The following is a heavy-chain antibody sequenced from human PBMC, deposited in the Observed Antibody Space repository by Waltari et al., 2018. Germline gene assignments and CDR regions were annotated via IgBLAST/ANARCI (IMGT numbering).Heavy chain of an antibody. Sequence: GLEWIGSIYYSGSTYYNPSLKSRVTISVDTSKNQFSLKLSSVTAADTAVYYCARDYEGEVGMDVWGQGTTVTVSS. V-gene: IGHV4-39*07. J-gene: IGHJ6*02. D-gene: IGHD3-16*01. CDR3: ARDYEGEVGMDV. CDR2: IYYSGST.